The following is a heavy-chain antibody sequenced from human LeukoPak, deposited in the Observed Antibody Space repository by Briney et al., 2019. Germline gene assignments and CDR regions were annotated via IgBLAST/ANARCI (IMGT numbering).Heavy chain of an antibody. D-gene: IGHD6-13*01. CDR3: ARVGPRGSSWVGFDY. CDR1: GYTFTGYY. J-gene: IGHJ4*02. V-gene: IGHV1-2*02. CDR2: INPNSGGT. Sequence: ASVKVSCKASGYTFTGYYMHWVRQAPGQGLEWMGWINPNSGGTNYAQKFQGRVTMTRDTSISTAYMELSRLRSDDTAVYYCARVGPRGSSWVGFDYWGQGTLVTVSS.